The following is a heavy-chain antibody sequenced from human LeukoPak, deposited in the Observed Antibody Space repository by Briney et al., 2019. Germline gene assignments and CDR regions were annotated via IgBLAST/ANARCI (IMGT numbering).Heavy chain of an antibody. J-gene: IGHJ4*02. V-gene: IGHV3-53*01. CDR1: GFTVSSNY. D-gene: IGHD6-19*01. CDR2: IYSGGST. Sequence: GGSLRLSCAASGFTVSSNYMSWVRQAPGKGLEWVSVIYSGGSTYYADSVKGRFTISRDNSKNTLYLQMNSLRAEDTAVYYCARESGYSSGWYEGYFDYWGQGTLVTVSS. CDR3: ARESGYSSGWYEGYFDY.